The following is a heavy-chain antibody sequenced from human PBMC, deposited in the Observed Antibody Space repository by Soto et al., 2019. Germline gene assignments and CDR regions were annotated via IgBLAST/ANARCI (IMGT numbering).Heavy chain of an antibody. D-gene: IGHD6-19*01. CDR2: INAGNGNT. CDR3: ARFASSGWFFDY. Sequence: ASVKVSCKASGYTFPSYAMHWVRQAPGQRLEWMGWINAGNGNTKYSQKFQGRVTITRNTSISTAYMELSSLRSEDTAVYYCARFASSGWFFDYWGQGTLVTVS. J-gene: IGHJ4*02. CDR1: GYTFPSYA. V-gene: IGHV1-3*01.